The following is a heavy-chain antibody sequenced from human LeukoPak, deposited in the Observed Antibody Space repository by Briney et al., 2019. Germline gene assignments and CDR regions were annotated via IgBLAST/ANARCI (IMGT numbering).Heavy chain of an antibody. J-gene: IGHJ4*02. D-gene: IGHD3-10*01. CDR2: IHYSGSI. V-gene: IGHV4-59*08. CDR3: ARYGARNYYPYDS. Sequence: SETLSLTCTVSGGSISGYFWSWIRQPPGKGLEWIGFIHYSGSINYNPSLKSRVTISLDTSKDQFSLKLSSVTAADTAVYYCARYGARNYYPYDSWGQGTLVTVSS. CDR1: GGSISGYF.